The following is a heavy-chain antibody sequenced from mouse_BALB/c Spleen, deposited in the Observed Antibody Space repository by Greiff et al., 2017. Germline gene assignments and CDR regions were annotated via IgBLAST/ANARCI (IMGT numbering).Heavy chain of an antibody. CDR2: ISSGGST. J-gene: IGHJ2*01. CDR1: GFTFSSYA. V-gene: IGHV5-6-5*01. D-gene: IGHD1-1*01. Sequence: EVKLVESGGGLVKPGGSLKLSCAASGFTFSSYAMSWVRQTPEKRLEWVASISSGGSTYYPDSVKGRVTISRDNARNILYLQMSSLRSEDTAMYYCARGNYYGSLDYWGQGTTRTVSS. CDR3: ARGNYYGSLDY.